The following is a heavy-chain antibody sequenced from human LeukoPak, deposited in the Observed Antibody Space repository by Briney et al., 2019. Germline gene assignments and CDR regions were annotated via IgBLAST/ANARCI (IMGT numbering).Heavy chain of an antibody. CDR3: AKGLGDWLIIGFDY. D-gene: IGHD3/OR15-3a*01. CDR2: LYSGGST. CDR1: GFTVRSNY. J-gene: IGHJ4*02. Sequence: GGSLRLSCAASGFTVRSNYMNWVRQAPGKGLEWVSVLYSGGSTYYADSVKGRFYISRDNSKNTLYLQMNSLRAEDTAVYYCAKGLGDWLIIGFDYWGQGTLVTVSS. V-gene: IGHV3-66*01.